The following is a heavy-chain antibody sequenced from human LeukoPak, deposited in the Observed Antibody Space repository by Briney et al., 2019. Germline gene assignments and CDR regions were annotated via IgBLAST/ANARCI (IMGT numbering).Heavy chain of an antibody. D-gene: IGHD6-19*01. CDR3: AKDGAQYSSGPECDP. V-gene: IGHV3-23*01. J-gene: IGHJ5*02. CDR1: GLHFSGTA. CDR2: ISHDGMNA. Sequence: GRSLRLSCAASGLHFSGTAMSWVRQAPGKGLERVSAISHDGMNAYYADSVKGRFTISRDNSKKTVSLEMSSLTAADTGVYYCAKDGAQYSSGPECDPRGQGALVTVSP.